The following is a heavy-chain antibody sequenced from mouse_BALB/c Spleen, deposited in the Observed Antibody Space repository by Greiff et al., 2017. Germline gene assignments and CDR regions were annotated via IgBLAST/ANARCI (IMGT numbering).Heavy chain of an antibody. J-gene: IGHJ1*01. D-gene: IGHD1-1*01. CDR1: GFTFSSYY. V-gene: IGHV5-6-2*01. CDR3: ARHDYGSSYVRYFDV. Sequence: DVMLVESGGGLVKLGGSLKLSCAASGFTFSSYYMSWVRQTPEKRLELVAAINSNGGSTYYPDTVKGRFTISRDNAKNTLYLQMSSLKSEDTALYYCARHDYGSSYVRYFDVWGAGTTVTVSS. CDR2: INSNGGST.